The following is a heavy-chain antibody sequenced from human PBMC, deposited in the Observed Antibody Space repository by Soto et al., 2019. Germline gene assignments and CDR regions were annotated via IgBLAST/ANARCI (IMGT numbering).Heavy chain of an antibody. D-gene: IGHD3-22*01. J-gene: IGHJ5*02. V-gene: IGHV4-59*02. CDR3: ARSYYDSTGFAVDP. CDR2: MYFGGSF. CDR1: GASVSHGY. Sequence: QMQLQASGPGLVKPSETLSLTCNVSGASVSHGYWSWIRQPPGKGLEWIGFMYFGGSFTYNPSLTSRATISVETSKKQCSMKLTSVTASDTAVYYCARSYYDSTGFAVDPWGQGTLVTVSS.